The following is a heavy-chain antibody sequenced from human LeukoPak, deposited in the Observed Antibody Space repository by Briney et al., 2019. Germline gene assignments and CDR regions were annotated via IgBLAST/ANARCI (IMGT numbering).Heavy chain of an antibody. CDR3: ARGCPMGNFYYYYGMDV. Sequence: ASVKVSFKASGYTFTDYYMHWVRQAPGQGLEWMGWINPNSGGTNYAQKFQGRVTMTRDTSISTAYMELSRLRSDDTAVYYCARGCPMGNFYYYYGMDVWGQGTTVTVSS. D-gene: IGHD4-23*01. CDR2: INPNSGGT. J-gene: IGHJ6*02. V-gene: IGHV1-2*02. CDR1: GYTFTDYY.